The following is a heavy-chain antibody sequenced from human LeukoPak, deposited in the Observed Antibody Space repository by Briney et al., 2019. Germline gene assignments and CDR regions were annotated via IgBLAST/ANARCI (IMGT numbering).Heavy chain of an antibody. CDR3: ARAPKYTVVTLYFDY. CDR1: GGSFSGYY. D-gene: IGHD2-15*01. CDR2: IKHSGST. Sequence: PSETLSLTCAVYGGSFSGYYWSWIRQPPGKGLEWIGEIKHSGSTNYNPSLKSRVTISVDTSKNQFSLKLSSVTAADTAVYYCARAPKYTVVTLYFDYWGQGTLVTVSS. J-gene: IGHJ4*02. V-gene: IGHV4-34*01.